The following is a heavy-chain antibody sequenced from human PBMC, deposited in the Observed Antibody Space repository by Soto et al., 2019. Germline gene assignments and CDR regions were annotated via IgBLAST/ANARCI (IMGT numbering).Heavy chain of an antibody. Sequence: SETLSLTCTVSGGSISSSSYYWGWIRQPPGKGLEWIGSIYYSGSTYYNPSLKSRVTISVDTSKNQFSLKLSSVTAADTAVYYCARHGLGYCCGGSCYSFFSSLGATWFDPWGQGTLVTVSS. D-gene: IGHD2-15*01. CDR3: ARHGLGYCCGGSCYSFFSSLGATWFDP. CDR1: GGSISSSSYY. J-gene: IGHJ5*02. V-gene: IGHV4-39*01. CDR2: IYYSGST.